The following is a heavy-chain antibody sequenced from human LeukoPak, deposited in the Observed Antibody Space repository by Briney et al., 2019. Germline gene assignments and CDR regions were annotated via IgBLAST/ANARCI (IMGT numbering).Heavy chain of an antibody. J-gene: IGHJ4*02. D-gene: IGHD3-22*01. Sequence: SETLSLTCNTYGGSFSGYYWSWIRQPPGKGLEWIGEINHSGSTNYNPSLKSRVFISVDTSKNQFSLRLSSVTAADTAVYYCARVTGYMIEDYFDYWGQGTLVTVSS. CDR1: GGSFSGYY. CDR3: ARVTGYMIEDYFDY. V-gene: IGHV4-34*01. CDR2: INHSGST.